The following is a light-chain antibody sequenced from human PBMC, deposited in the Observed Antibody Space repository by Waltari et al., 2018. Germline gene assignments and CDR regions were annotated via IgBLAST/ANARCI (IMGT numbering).Light chain of an antibody. CDR1: NSAIGCYTL. Sequence: QSALTQPASVSGSPGQSITISCTGPNSAIGCYTLVSCYQQHPGKAPKVMICEGNKRPSGVSNRFSGSKSGNTASLTISGLQAEDEADYYCYSFSGTSTSYVFGTGTKVTVL. CDR3: YSFSGTSTSYV. J-gene: IGLJ1*01. V-gene: IGLV2-23*01. CDR2: EGN.